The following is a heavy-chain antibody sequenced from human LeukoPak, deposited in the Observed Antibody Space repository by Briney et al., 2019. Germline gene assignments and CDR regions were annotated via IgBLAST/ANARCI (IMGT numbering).Heavy chain of an antibody. CDR1: GYTFTSYD. Sequence: ASVKVSCKASGYTFTSYDINWVRQATGQGLEWMGWMNPNSGNTGYAQKFQGRVTMTRNTSISTAYMELGSLRSEDTAVYYCARGYQEMVYAIRRYYGMDVWGQGTTVTVSS. D-gene: IGHD2-8*01. J-gene: IGHJ6*02. CDR3: ARGYQEMVYAIRRYYGMDV. V-gene: IGHV1-8*01. CDR2: MNPNSGNT.